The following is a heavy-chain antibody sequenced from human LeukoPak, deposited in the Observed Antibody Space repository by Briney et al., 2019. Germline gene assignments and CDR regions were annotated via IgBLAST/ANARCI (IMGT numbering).Heavy chain of an antibody. CDR1: GGSISSSSYY. Sequence: PSETLSLTCTVSGGSISSSSYYWGWIRQPPGKGLEWIGDIYYSGSTYYNPSLKSRVTISVDTSKNQFSLKLSSVTAADTAVYYCARGHYVWGSYRDYFDYWVQGTLVTVSS. CDR3: ARGHYVWGSYRDYFDY. D-gene: IGHD3-16*02. V-gene: IGHV4-39*07. CDR2: IYYSGST. J-gene: IGHJ4*02.